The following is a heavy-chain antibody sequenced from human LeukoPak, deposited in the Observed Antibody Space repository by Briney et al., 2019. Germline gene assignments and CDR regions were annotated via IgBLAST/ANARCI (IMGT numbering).Heavy chain of an antibody. D-gene: IGHD2-2*01. J-gene: IGHJ4*02. Sequence: GGSLRLSCAASGFTFSSYWMSWVRQAPGKGLEWVANIKQDGSEKYYVDSVKGRFTISRDNAKNSLYLQMNSLRAEDTAVYYCAKGVVVAPDVTPFDYWGQGTLVTVSS. CDR1: GFTFSSYW. CDR3: AKGVVVAPDVTPFDY. CDR2: IKQDGSEK. V-gene: IGHV3-7*03.